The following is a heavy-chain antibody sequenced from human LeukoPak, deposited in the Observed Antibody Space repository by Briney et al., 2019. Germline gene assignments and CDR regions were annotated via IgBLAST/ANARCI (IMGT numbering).Heavy chain of an antibody. V-gene: IGHV1-69*13. CDR3: ARKSYGYGAPISWFDP. CDR2: IIPIFGTA. CDR1: GYIFINYG. D-gene: IGHD5-18*01. J-gene: IGHJ5*02. Sequence: ASVKVSCKASGYIFINYGINWVRQAPGQGLEWMGGIIPIFGTANYAQKFQGRVTITADESTSTAYMELSSLRSEDTAVYYCARKSYGYGAPISWFDPWGQGTLVTVSS.